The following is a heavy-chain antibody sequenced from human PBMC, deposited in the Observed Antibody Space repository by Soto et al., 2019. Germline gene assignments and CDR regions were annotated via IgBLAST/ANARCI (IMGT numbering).Heavy chain of an antibody. V-gene: IGHV1-3*01. CDR3: ARPDGIVS. Sequence: ASVKVSCKASGYTFTSYAMHWVRQAPGQRLEWMGWINAGNGNTKYSQKFQGRVTITRDTSASTAYLQWSSLKASDTAMYYCARPDGIVSWGQGTLVTVSS. CDR2: INAGNGNT. CDR1: GYTFTSYA. J-gene: IGHJ4*02.